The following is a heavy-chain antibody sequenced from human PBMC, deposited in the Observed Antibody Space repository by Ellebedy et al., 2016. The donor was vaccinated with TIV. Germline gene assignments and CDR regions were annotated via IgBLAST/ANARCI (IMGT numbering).Heavy chain of an antibody. CDR3: AKDMGSSYGYARFDY. J-gene: IGHJ4*02. Sequence: PGGSLRLSCAASGFTFDDYAMHWVRQAPGKGLEWVSGISWNSGSIGYADSVKGRFTISRDNAKNSRYLQMNSLRSEDTDLYYGAKDMGSSYGYARFDYWGQGTLVTVSS. CDR1: GFTFDDYA. V-gene: IGHV3-9*01. D-gene: IGHD5-18*01. CDR2: ISWNSGSI.